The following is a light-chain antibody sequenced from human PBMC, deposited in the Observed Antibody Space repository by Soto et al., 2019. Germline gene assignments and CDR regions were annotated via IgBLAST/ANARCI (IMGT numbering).Light chain of an antibody. CDR2: DAF. V-gene: IGKV3-11*01. J-gene: IGKJ4*01. CDR1: QSVGSY. Sequence: EIVLTQSPATLSLSPGERATLSCRASQSVGSYLAWYQQKPGQAPRLLIYDAFNRATGIPARFSGSGSGTGFAVTITSLEPEDFAVYYCQQRSNWPPVTFGGGTKVEIK. CDR3: QQRSNWPPVT.